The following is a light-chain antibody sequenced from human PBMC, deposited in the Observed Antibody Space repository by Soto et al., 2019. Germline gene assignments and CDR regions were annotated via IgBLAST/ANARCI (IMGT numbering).Light chain of an antibody. CDR3: CSFTSSTTYV. V-gene: IGLV2-14*01. J-gene: IGLJ1*01. CDR1: SSDVGGYNY. Sequence: QSALTQPASVSGSLGQSITISCTGTSSDVGGYNYVSWYQQQPGKAPKLMISEVSNRPSGISNRFSGSKSGNTASLIISGLQAEDEADYYCCSFTSSTTYVFGTGTQLTVL. CDR2: EVS.